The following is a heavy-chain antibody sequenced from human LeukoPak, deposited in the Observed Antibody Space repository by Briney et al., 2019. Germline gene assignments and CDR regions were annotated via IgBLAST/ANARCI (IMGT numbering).Heavy chain of an antibody. V-gene: IGHV3-23*01. Sequence: PGGSLRLSCAASGFTFSSYAMSWVRQAPGMGLEWVSSIGSSGDITYYADSVKGRFTISRDSAKNTLYLQMNSLRAEDMAVYYCTREHLTWFDPWGQGTLVTVSS. CDR2: IGSSGDIT. J-gene: IGHJ5*02. CDR1: GFTFSSYA. CDR3: TREHLTWFDP.